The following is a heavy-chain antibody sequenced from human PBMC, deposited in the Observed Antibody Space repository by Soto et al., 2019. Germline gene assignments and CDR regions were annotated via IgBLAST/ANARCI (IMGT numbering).Heavy chain of an antibody. CDR3: ARRGYRGYDYHFDY. Sequence: ASVKVSCKASGYTFTSYYMHWVRQAPGQGLEWMGRISANNGNTNYAQKLQGRVTMTTDTSTSTAYMELRSLRSDDTAVYYCARRGYRGYDYHFDYWGQGTLVTVSS. J-gene: IGHJ4*02. V-gene: IGHV1-18*04. CDR2: ISANNGNT. D-gene: IGHD5-12*01. CDR1: GYTFTSYY.